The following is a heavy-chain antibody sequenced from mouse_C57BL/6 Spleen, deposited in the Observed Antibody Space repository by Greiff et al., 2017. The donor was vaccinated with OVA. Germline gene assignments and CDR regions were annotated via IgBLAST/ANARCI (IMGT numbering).Heavy chain of an antibody. Sequence: QVQLQQSGAELARPGASVKLSCKASGYTFTSYGISWVKQRTGQGLEWIGEIYPRSGNTYYNEKFKGKATFTADTSSNTAYMQLSSLTTEDSAIYYCARDLDPYCFDYWGQGTTLTVSS. CDR2: IYPRSGNT. V-gene: IGHV1-81*01. CDR3: ARDLDPYCFDY. D-gene: IGHD2-10*02. J-gene: IGHJ2*01. CDR1: GYTFTSYG.